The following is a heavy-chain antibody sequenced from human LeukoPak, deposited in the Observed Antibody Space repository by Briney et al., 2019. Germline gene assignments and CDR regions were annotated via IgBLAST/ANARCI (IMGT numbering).Heavy chain of an antibody. CDR2: IKSKTDGGTT. V-gene: IGHV3-15*01. CDR3: TLRILGGYSYGFEDY. D-gene: IGHD5-18*01. J-gene: IGHJ4*02. Sequence: GGSLRLSCAASGFTFSSYAMSWVRQAPGKGLEWVGRIKSKTDGGTTDYAAPVKGRFTISRDGSKNTLYLQMNSLKTEDTAVYYCTLRILGGYSYGFEDYWGQGTLVTVSS. CDR1: GFTFSSYA.